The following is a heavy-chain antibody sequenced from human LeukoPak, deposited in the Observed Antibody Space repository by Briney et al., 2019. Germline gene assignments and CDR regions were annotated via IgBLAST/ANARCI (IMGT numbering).Heavy chain of an antibody. CDR3: ARDKVVPAAIPVEFDP. J-gene: IGHJ5*02. V-gene: IGHV4-39*07. D-gene: IGHD2-2*01. CDR2: IYYSGST. CDR1: GGSISSSSYY. Sequence: SETLSLTCTVSGGSISSSSYYWGWIRQPPGKGLEWIGSIYYSGSTYYNPSLKSRVTILVDTSKNQFSLKLSSVTAADTAVYYCARDKVVPAAIPVEFDPWGQGTLVTVSS.